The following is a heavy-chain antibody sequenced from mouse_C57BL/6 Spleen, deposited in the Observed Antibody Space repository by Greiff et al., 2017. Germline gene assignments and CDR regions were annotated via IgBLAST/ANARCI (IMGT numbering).Heavy chain of an antibody. CDR2: IDPSDSET. CDR1: GYTFTSYW. V-gene: IGHV1-52*01. Sequence: QVQLQQPGAELVRPGSSVKLSCKASGYTFTSYWMHWVKQRPIQGLEWIGNIDPSDSETHYNQKFKDKATLTVDKYSSTAYMQLSSRTSEDSAVYYCARSCYYGSSYGGFAYWGQGTLVTVSA. J-gene: IGHJ3*01. CDR3: ARSCYYGSSYGGFAY. D-gene: IGHD1-1*01.